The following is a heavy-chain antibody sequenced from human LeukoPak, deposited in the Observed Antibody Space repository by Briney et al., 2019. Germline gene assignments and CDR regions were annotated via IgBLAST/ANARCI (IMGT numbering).Heavy chain of an antibody. J-gene: IGHJ4*02. CDR2: IYHSGST. CDR1: GGSISSYY. V-gene: IGHV4-59*01. D-gene: IGHD3-16*02. Sequence: SETLSLTCTVSGGSISSYYWSWIRQPPGKGLEWIGYIYHSGSTNYNPSLKSRVTISVDTSKNQFSLKLSSVTAADTAVYYCARDSSTDYVWGSYRPGYFDYWGQGTLVTVSS. CDR3: ARDSSTDYVWGSYRPGYFDY.